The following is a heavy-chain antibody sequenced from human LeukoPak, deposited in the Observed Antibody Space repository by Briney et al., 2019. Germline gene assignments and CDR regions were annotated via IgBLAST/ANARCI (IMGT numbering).Heavy chain of an antibody. CDR3: ARYYDSRGLYYFDY. D-gene: IGHD3-22*01. CDR1: GYTFTSYG. Sequence: GASVKVSCKASGYTFTSYGISWVRQAPGQGLEWMGWISAYNGNTNYAQKLQGRVTITTDTSTRTAYMELRSLRSDDTAVYYCARYYDSRGLYYFDYWGQGTLVTVSS. V-gene: IGHV1-18*01. CDR2: ISAYNGNT. J-gene: IGHJ4*02.